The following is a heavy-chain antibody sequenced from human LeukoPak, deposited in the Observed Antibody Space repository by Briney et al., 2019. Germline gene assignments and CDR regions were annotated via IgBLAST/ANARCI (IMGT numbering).Heavy chain of an antibody. CDR1: RGTFSSYA. Sequence: SVKVSCKASRGTFSSYAISWVRQAPGQGLEWMGRIIHIFGTANYAQKFQGRVTITTDESKSQAYMGLSSLRSEDTAVYYCARGGLQGVLYGCSSFWFDPWGQGTVVTVSS. V-gene: IGHV1-69*05. CDR3: ARGGLQGVLYGCSSFWFDP. CDR2: IIHIFGTA. J-gene: IGHJ5*02. D-gene: IGHD6-6*01.